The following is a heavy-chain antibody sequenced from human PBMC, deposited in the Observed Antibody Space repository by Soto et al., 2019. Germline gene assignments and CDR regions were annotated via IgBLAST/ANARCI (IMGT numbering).Heavy chain of an antibody. CDR2: ITPRDGST. CDR1: GYTFTNYY. J-gene: IGHJ4*02. CDR3: ARVRGTSASYEFLFDY. V-gene: IGHV1-46*01. Sequence: ASVKVSCKASGYTFTNYYMHWVRQAPGQGLEWMGLITPRDGSTSYAQKFQGRVTMTRDTSTSTVYMELSSLRSEDTAVYYCARVRGTSASYEFLFDYWGQGTLVTVSS. D-gene: IGHD2-2*01.